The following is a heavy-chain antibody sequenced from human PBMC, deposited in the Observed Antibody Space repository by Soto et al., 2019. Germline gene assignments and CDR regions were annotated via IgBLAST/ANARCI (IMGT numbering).Heavy chain of an antibody. Sequence: QLQLQESGPGLVKPSETLSLTCSVSGGSISSSSYYWGWIRQPPGKGLQWIGTIYYSGSTSYNPSLNSRVTISVDTSKNQFSLKLSSVTAADTAVYYCASSDGGSTIDYWGQGALVTVSS. CDR1: GGSISSSSYY. J-gene: IGHJ4*02. CDR3: ASSDGGSTIDY. CDR2: IYYSGST. V-gene: IGHV4-39*01.